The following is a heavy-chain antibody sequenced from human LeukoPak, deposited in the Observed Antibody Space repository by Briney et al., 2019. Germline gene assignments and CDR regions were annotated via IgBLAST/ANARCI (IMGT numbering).Heavy chain of an antibody. CDR1: GFTVSSNY. CDR2: IYSGGST. D-gene: IGHD5-18*01. CDR3: ARVGYSYGYGYFDY. J-gene: IGHJ4*02. V-gene: IGHV3-53*01. Sequence: PGGSLRLSCAASGFTVSSNYMSWVRQAPGKGLEWVSVIYSGGSTYYADSVKGRFTISRDNPKNTLYLQMNSLRAEDTAVYYCARVGYSYGYGYFDYWGQGTLVTVSS.